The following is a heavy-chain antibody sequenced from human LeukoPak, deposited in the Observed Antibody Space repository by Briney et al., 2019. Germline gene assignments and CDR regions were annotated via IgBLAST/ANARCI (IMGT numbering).Heavy chain of an antibody. V-gene: IGHV1-69*13. CDR3: AVGPRDGCNYFVY. D-gene: IGHD5-24*01. J-gene: IGHJ4*02. CDR1: GGTFSSYA. Sequence: SVKVSCKASGGTFSSYAISWVRQAPGQGLEWMGGIIPIFGTASYAQKFQGRVTITADESTSTAYMELSSLRSEDTAVYYCAVGPRDGCNYFVYWGQGTLVTVSS. CDR2: IIPIFGTA.